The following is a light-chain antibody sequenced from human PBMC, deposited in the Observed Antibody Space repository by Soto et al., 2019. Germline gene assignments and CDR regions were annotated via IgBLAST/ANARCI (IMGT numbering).Light chain of an antibody. J-gene: IGLJ2*01. Sequence: QSALTQPASVSGSPGQSITISCTGTSSDVGGYNHVSWYQQHPGKAPKLMIYDVTDRPSGVSNRFSGSKSGNTASPAISGLQAEDEADYYCNSYTSTNTLVFGGGTKLTVL. CDR1: SSDVGGYNH. CDR3: NSYTSTNTLV. CDR2: DVT. V-gene: IGLV2-14*03.